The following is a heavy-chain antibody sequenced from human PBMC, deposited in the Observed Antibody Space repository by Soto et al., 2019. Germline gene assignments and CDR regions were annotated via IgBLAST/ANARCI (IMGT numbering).Heavy chain of an antibody. CDR1: GGTLSSYV. J-gene: IGHJ6*02. D-gene: IGHD5-18*01. CDR3: ARAQRIQLWASGMDV. Sequence: ASVKVSCKASGGTLSSYVISWVRQAPGQGLEWMGGIIPVFGTVNYAQKFQGRVTITADESTTTAYMELRSLRSEDAAVYYCARAQRIQLWASGMDVWGQGTTVTVSS. V-gene: IGHV1-69*13. CDR2: IIPVFGTV.